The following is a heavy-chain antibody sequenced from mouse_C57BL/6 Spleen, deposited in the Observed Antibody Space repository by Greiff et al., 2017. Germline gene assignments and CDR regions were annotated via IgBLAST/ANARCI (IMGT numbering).Heavy chain of an antibody. CDR1: GYTFTSYW. CDR3: ASYGSSPFDY. D-gene: IGHD1-1*01. V-gene: IGHV1-69*01. CDR2: IDPSDSYT. J-gene: IGHJ2*01. Sequence: QVQLKQPGAELVMPGASVKLSCKASGYTFTSYWMHWVKQRPGQGLEWIGEIDPSDSYTNYNQKFKGKSTLTVDKSSSTAYMQLSSLTSEDSSVYYCASYGSSPFDYWGQGTTLTVSS.